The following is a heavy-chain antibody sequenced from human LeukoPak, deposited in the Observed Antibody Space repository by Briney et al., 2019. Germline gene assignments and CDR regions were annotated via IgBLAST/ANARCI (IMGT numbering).Heavy chain of an antibody. CDR1: GGSTSSTSYY. CDR3: ARDLLPTVTNSQADY. V-gene: IGHV3-53*01. Sequence: ETLSLTCTVSGGSTSSTSYYWGWIRQPPGKGLEWVSVIYSGGSTYYADSVKGRFTISRDNSKNTLYLQMNSLRAEDTAVYYCARDLLPTVTNSQADYWGQGTLVTVSS. J-gene: IGHJ4*02. D-gene: IGHD4-17*01. CDR2: IYSGGST.